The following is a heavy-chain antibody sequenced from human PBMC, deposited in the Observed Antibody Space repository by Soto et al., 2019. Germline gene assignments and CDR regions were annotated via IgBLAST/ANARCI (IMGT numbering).Heavy chain of an antibody. CDR1: GFTFSDHY. V-gene: IGHV3-72*01. D-gene: IGHD3-3*02. Sequence: EVQLVESGGGLVQPEGSLRLSCAASGFTFSDHYLDWVRQAPGKGLEWVGRIRNKANSYTTEYAALVKGRFIISRNDSKDSGFLQMNRLKTDDTVVYYCTRVRLGSISPSDYWGQGILVTVSS. J-gene: IGHJ4*02. CDR3: TRVRLGSISPSDY. CDR2: IRNKANSYTT.